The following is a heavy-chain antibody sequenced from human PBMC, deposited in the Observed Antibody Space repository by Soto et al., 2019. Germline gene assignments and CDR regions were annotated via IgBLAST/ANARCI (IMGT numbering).Heavy chain of an antibody. CDR3: ARHTPAISISDH. V-gene: IGHV4-59*01. D-gene: IGHD2-15*01. Sequence: SETLSLTCTVSGGSISTYYWSWIRQPPGQGLEWIGYIYYSDNTNYNPSLNNRVTMSLDTSKNQFLLNLRSVTAADTAVYYCARHTPAISISDHWGKGTLVTVST. J-gene: IGHJ4*02. CDR1: GGSISTYY. CDR2: IYYSDNT.